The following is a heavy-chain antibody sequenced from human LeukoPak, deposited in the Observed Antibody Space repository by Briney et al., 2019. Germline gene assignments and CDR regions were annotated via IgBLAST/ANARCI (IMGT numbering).Heavy chain of an antibody. J-gene: IGHJ5*02. D-gene: IGHD6-13*01. CDR3: AKHSSSWYGDWFDP. V-gene: IGHV3-66*01. Sequence: PGGSLRLSCAASGFTVSSNYMSWVRQAPGKGLEWVSVIYSGGSTYYADSVKGRFTISRDNSKNTLYLQMNSLRAEDTAVYYCAKHSSSWYGDWFDPWGQGTLVTVSS. CDR1: GFTVSSNY. CDR2: IYSGGST.